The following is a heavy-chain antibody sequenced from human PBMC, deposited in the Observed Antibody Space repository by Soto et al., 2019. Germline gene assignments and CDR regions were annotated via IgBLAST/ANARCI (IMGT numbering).Heavy chain of an antibody. CDR1: GFAISRGYY. Sequence: SETLSLTCSVSGFAISRGYYWSWVRQPPGKGLEWIGSIYPSVSSYHNPSLATRLRLSIDTTKNQFTLNLTSVTAADTALYFCAREKVGTTFFDNWGQGIQVTVSS. J-gene: IGHJ4*02. D-gene: IGHD1-1*01. V-gene: IGHV4-38-2*02. CDR2: IYPSVSS. CDR3: AREKVGTTFFDN.